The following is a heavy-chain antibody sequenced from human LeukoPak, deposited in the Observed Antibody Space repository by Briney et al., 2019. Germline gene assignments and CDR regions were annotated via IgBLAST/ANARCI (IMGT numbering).Heavy chain of an antibody. CDR1: GGSISSYY. CDR2: IYTSGST. CDR3: ARRSLQGVLLWFGEPSGWFDP. D-gene: IGHD3-10*01. V-gene: IGHV4-4*07. J-gene: IGHJ5*02. Sequence: SETLSLTCTVSGGSISSYYWSWIRQPAGKGLEWIGRIYTSGSTNYNPSLKSRVTMSVDTSENQFSLKPSSVTAADTAVYYCARRSLQGVLLWFGEPSGWFDPWGQGTLVTVSS.